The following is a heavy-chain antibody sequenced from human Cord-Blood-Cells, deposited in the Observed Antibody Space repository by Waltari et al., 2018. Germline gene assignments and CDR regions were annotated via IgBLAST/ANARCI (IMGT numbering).Heavy chain of an antibody. CDR1: GFTFSSYA. CDR3: APGIWSGYYTGTDRSDY. Sequence: EVQLLESGGGLVQPGGSLRLSCAASGFTFSSYAMSWVRQAPGRGLEWVSAISGSGGSTYYADSVKGWFTISRDNSKNTLYLQMNSLRAEDTAVYYCAPGIWSGYYTGTDRSDYWGQGTLVTVSS. D-gene: IGHD3-3*01. V-gene: IGHV3-23*01. J-gene: IGHJ4*02. CDR2: ISGSGGST.